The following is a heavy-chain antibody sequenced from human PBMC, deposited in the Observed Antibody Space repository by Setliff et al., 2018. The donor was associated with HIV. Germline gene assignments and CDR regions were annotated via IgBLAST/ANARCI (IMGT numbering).Heavy chain of an antibody. CDR2: LSRSGTV. V-gene: IGHV3-48*03. CDR1: GFTLSRYD. D-gene: IGHD2-2*01. J-gene: IGHJ6*03. CDR3: ARATQLRSGVVDPAAKYFYYYMDV. Sequence: GSLRLSCAASGFTLSRYDMNWVRQAPGKGLEWVSYLSRSGTVYYADSVKGRFTVSGDEAKNSLWLQMNGLRADDTAVYYCARATQLRSGVVDPAAKYFYYYMDVWGKGTTVTVSS.